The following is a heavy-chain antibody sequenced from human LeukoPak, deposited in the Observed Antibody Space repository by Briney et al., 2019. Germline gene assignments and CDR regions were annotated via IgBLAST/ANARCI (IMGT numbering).Heavy chain of an antibody. J-gene: IGHJ6*04. D-gene: IGHD6-13*01. Sequence: GGSLRLSCAASGFTFSSYWMSWVRRAPGKGLEWVANIKQDGSEKYYVDSVKGRFTISRDNAKNSLYLQMNSLRAEDTAVYYCASYSSSWYGNYYGMDVWGKGTTVTVSS. V-gene: IGHV3-7*03. CDR3: ASYSSSWYGNYYGMDV. CDR2: IKQDGSEK. CDR1: GFTFSSYW.